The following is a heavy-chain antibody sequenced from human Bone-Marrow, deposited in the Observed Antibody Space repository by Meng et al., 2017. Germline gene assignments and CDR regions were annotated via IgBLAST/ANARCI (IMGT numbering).Heavy chain of an antibody. J-gene: IGHJ4*02. Sequence: QVELVQSGADVNKPGASVKVSCKASGYTFTSYGISWVRQAPGRGLEGMGWISAYHGNTSYAQKPQGRVTMTTDTTTSTAYMELRSLRSDDTAVYDCARDGLWGGCFDYWGQGTLVTVSS. V-gene: IGHV1-18*01. CDR2: ISAYHGNT. CDR3: ARDGLWGGCFDY. CDR1: GYTFTSYG. D-gene: IGHD5-18*01.